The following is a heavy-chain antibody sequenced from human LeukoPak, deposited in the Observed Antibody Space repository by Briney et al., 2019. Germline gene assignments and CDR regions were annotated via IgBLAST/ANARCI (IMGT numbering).Heavy chain of an antibody. V-gene: IGHV3-20*04. CDR2: ITWNGGNT. CDR1: GFTFDDDA. Sequence: GGSLRLSCAASGFTFDDDAMSWVRQAPGKGREWVSGITWNGGNTGYADSVKGRFTISRDNAKNSLYLQMNSLRAEDTALYYCARVGSYSFGDYFDYWGQGTLVTVSS. J-gene: IGHJ4*02. CDR3: ARVGSYSFGDYFDY. D-gene: IGHD1-26*01.